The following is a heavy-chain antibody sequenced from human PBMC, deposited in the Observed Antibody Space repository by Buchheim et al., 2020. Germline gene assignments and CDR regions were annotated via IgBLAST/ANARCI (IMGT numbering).Heavy chain of an antibody. V-gene: IGHV4-59*01. CDR1: GGSISSYY. CDR3: ARADYARWFDP. D-gene: IGHD4-17*01. Sequence: QVQLQESGPGLVKPSETLSLTCTVSGGSISSYYWSWIRQPPGKGLEWIGYIYYSGSTNYNPSLKSRVTISVDTSKNQFFLTLSSVTAADTAVYYCARADYARWFDPWGQGTL. CDR2: IYYSGST. J-gene: IGHJ5*02.